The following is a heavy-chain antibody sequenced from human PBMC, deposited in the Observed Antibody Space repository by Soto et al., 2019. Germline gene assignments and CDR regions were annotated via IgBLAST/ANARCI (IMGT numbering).Heavy chain of an antibody. CDR1: GFTVSDND. D-gene: IGHD3-16*01. V-gene: IGHV3-66*01. CDR2: IYRYDDDKA. J-gene: IGHJ4*02. CDR3: ARDRDFFWGSLDS. Sequence: EVQVVESGGGSVQPGGSLRLACEASGFTVSDNDVNWVRQAPGRGLEWVALIYRYDDDKAYYTDSVKGRFTISRDTSTNTVFLQMNSLRAEDTAIYYCARDRDFFWGSLDSWGQGTLVTVSS.